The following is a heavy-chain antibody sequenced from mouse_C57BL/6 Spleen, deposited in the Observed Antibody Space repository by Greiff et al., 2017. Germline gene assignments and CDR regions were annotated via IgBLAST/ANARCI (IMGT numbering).Heavy chain of an antibody. V-gene: IGHV1-69*01. Sequence: QVQLQQPGAELVMPGASVKLSCKASGYTFTSYWMHWVKQRPGQVLEWIGEIDPSDSYTNYNQKFKGKSTLTVDKSSSTAYMQLSSLTSEDSAVYYCARYYGSSSWFAYWGQGTLVTVSA. D-gene: IGHD1-1*01. J-gene: IGHJ3*01. CDR2: IDPSDSYT. CDR3: ARYYGSSSWFAY. CDR1: GYTFTSYW.